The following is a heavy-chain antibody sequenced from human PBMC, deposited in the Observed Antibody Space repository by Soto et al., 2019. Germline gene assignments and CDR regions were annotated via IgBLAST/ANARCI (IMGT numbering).Heavy chain of an antibody. CDR3: ARTYCSSTSCYAGAFDI. CDR1: GFTFSSYA. D-gene: IGHD2-2*01. J-gene: IGHJ3*02. Sequence: GGSLRLSCAASGFTFSSYAMHWVRQAPGKGLEWVAVISYDGSNKYYADSVKGRFTISRDNSKNTLYLQMNSLRAEDTAVYYCARTYCSSTSCYAGAFDIWGQGTMVTVSS. CDR2: ISYDGSNK. V-gene: IGHV3-30-3*01.